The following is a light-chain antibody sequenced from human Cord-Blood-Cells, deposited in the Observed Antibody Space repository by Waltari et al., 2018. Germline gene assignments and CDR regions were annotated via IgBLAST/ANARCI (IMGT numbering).Light chain of an antibody. V-gene: IGKV3-15*01. J-gene: IGKJ2*01. CDR1: QSVSSN. Sequence: EIVMTQSPATLSVSPGERATLSCRASQSVSSNLSWYQQKPGQAPWLLIYGASNRAAGIPARFSGSGSGTEFTLTISSLQSEDCAVDYCQQYNNWPYTFGQGTKLEIK. CDR2: GAS. CDR3: QQYNNWPYT.